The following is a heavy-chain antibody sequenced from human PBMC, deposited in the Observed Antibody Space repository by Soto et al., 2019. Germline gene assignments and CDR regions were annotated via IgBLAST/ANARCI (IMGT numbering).Heavy chain of an antibody. V-gene: IGHV3-23*01. D-gene: IGHD2-21*02. CDR3: ALPSCGGDCYSPFDY. CDR1: GVGLLTYA. J-gene: IGHJ4*02. CDR2: ISGNSGKT. Sequence: EVQLLESGGGFVQPGRSLRLSCTASGVGLLTYAISWVRQAPGKGLEWVSGISGNSGKTDYADYVKCRFSISRDKSENTVYLQMNRLRAEDTAVYYCALPSCGGDCYSPFDYWGQGTLVTVSS.